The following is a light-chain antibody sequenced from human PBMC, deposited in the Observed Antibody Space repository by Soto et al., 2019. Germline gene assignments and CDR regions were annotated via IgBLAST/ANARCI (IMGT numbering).Light chain of an antibody. CDR2: WAS. V-gene: IGKV4-1*01. CDR3: QQYYSSRST. CDR1: QSVLYSSNNKNY. J-gene: IGKJ1*01. Sequence: DIVMTQSPDSLAVSLGERATINCRSSQSVLYSSNNKNYLAWYQLKPGQPPKLLISWASTRESGVPDRFSGGGSGTDFTLTINSLQAEDVAVYSCQQYYSSRSTFGQGTKV.